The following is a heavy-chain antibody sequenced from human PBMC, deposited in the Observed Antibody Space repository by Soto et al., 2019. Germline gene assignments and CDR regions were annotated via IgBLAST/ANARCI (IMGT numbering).Heavy chain of an antibody. J-gene: IGHJ4*02. V-gene: IGHV4-4*07. D-gene: IGHD3-10*01. CDR1: GGSIRNYY. CDR3: ARLWFGKPPGYLDY. Sequence: QVQLQESGPGLVKPSETLSLTCSVSGGSIRNYYWNWIRQPAGKGLEWIGRIYTSGNSDYNPSLMSRVSMSADTSKNQLSLRLSSVTAADSAVYYCARLWFGKPPGYLDYWGQGIRVTISS. CDR2: IYTSGNS.